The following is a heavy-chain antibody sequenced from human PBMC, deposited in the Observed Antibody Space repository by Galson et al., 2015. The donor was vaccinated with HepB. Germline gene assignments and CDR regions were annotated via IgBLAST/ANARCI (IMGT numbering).Heavy chain of an antibody. Sequence: LRLSCAASGFTFSDYYMSWIRQAPGKGLEWVSAISGSGGSTYYADSVKGRFTISRDNSKNTLYLQMNSLRAEDTAVYYCAKDGPGATWDAFEIWGQGTMVTVSS. V-gene: IGHV3-23*01. CDR3: AKDGPGATWDAFEI. CDR1: GFTFSDYY. D-gene: IGHD1-26*01. J-gene: IGHJ3*02. CDR2: ISGSGGST.